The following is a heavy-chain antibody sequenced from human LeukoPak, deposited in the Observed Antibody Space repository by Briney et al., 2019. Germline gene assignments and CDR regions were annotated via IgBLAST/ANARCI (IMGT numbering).Heavy chain of an antibody. CDR3: ATDLRNHIVVVPAALY. V-gene: IGHV1-24*01. Sequence: ASVKVSCKVSGYTLTELSMHWVRQAPGKGLEWMGGFVPEDGETIYAQKFQGRVTMTEDTSTDTAYMGLSSLRSEDTAVYYCATDLRNHIVVVPAALYWGQGTLVTVSS. CDR2: FVPEDGET. J-gene: IGHJ4*02. CDR1: GYTLTELS. D-gene: IGHD2-2*01.